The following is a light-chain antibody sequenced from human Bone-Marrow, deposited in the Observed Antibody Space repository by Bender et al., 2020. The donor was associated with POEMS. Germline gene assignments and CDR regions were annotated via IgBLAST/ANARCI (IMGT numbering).Light chain of an antibody. CDR1: SSNIGAHA. CDR2: SSH. J-gene: IGLJ3*02. Sequence: QSVLTQPPSASGTPGQRVTISCSGGSSNIGAHAVNWYQPLPGTAPKLLIYSSHRRPSEVPDRFSGSRSGTSASLAISGLQSDEDADYYCAVWDDSLNGWVFGGGTKLTVL. CDR3: AVWDDSLNGWV. V-gene: IGLV1-44*01.